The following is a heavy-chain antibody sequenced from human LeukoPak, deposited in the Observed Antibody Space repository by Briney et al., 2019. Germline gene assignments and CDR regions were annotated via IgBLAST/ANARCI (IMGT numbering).Heavy chain of an antibody. CDR2: IIPIFGTA. Sequence: ASVKVSCKASGGTFTSYAISWVRQAPGQGLEWMGGIIPIFGTANYAQKFQGRVAITADESTSIAYMELSSLRSEDTAVYYCAREKYGSGSYWLVNRPYYFDYWGQGTLVTVSS. CDR1: GGTFTSYA. D-gene: IGHD3-10*01. J-gene: IGHJ4*02. CDR3: AREKYGSGSYWLVNRPYYFDY. V-gene: IGHV1-69*13.